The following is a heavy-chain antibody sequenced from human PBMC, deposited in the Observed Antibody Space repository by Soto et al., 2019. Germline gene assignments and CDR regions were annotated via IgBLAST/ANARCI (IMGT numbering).Heavy chain of an antibody. Sequence: QVQLVQSGAEVKNPGSSVKVSCKTSGGTFNSYLIDWVRQAPGQGLEWMGGIIPAFGTAKYAQKFQRRVTITADKSTTTAYMELRTLTSEDTAVYYCARGLDQPPVGLYFDTWGQGTLVTVSS. CDR1: GGTFNSYL. CDR2: IIPAFGTA. J-gene: IGHJ4*02. CDR3: ARGLDQPPVGLYFDT. D-gene: IGHD2-2*01. V-gene: IGHV1-69*06.